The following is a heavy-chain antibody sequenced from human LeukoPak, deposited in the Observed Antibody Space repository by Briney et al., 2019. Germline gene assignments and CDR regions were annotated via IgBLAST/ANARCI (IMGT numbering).Heavy chain of an antibody. J-gene: IGHJ2*01. CDR1: GFTFSSYS. V-gene: IGHV3-48*02. CDR2: ISSSSGTK. CDR3: ARDGFYYDSSGYLDWYFDL. Sequence: PGGSLRLSCAASGFTFSSYSMNWLRQAPGKGLEWVSYISSSSGTKYYADSVKGRFTISRDNARNSLSLQMNSLRDEDTAVYYCARDGFYYDSSGYLDWYFDLWGRGTLVTVSS. D-gene: IGHD3-22*01.